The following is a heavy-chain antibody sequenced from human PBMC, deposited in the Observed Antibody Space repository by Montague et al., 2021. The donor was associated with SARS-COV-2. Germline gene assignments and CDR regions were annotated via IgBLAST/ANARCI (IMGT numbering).Heavy chain of an antibody. CDR2: ISNSGST. V-gene: IGHV4-59*08. CDR1: GGSISSFY. CDR3: ARHCSATLPAVY. Sequence: SETLPLTCTVSGGSISSFYWSWFRQPPGKGLEWIGYISNSGSTDYNPSLTSRVTMLVDTSKNQFSLKVNSVTAADTAVYYCARHCSATLPAVYWGQGTLVTVSS. D-gene: IGHD2-15*01. J-gene: IGHJ4*02.